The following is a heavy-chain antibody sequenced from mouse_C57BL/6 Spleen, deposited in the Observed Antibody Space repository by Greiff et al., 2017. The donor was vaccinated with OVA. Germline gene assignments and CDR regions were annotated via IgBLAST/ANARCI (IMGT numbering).Heavy chain of an antibody. V-gene: IGHV1-26*01. D-gene: IGHD2-3*01. Sequence: EVQLQQSGPELVKPGASVKISCKASGYTFTDYYMNWVKQSHGKSLEWIGDINPNNGGTSYNQKFKGKATLTVDKSSSTAYMELRSLTSEDSAVYYCARREVYDGSHFDYWGQGTTLTVSS. CDR2: INPNNGGT. CDR1: GYTFTDYY. J-gene: IGHJ2*01. CDR3: ARREVYDGSHFDY.